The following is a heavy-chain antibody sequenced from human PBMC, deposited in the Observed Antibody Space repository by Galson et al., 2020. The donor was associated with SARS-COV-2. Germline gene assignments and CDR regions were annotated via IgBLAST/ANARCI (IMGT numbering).Heavy chain of an antibody. D-gene: IGHD3-10*01. CDR2: IYTSGST. J-gene: IGHJ5*02. V-gene: IGHV4-61*02. CDR1: GGSISSGSYY. CDR3: ARDAPKLWEGTQNWFDP. Sequence: SETLSLTCTVSGGSISSGSYYWSWIRQPAGKGLEWIGRIYTSGSTNYNPSLKSRVTISVDTSKNQFSLKLSSVTAADTAVYYCARDAPKLWEGTQNWFDPWGQGTLVTVSS.